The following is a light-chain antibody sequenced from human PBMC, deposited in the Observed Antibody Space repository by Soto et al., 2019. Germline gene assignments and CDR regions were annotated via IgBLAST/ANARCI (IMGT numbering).Light chain of an antibody. Sequence: EIVMTQSPATLSVSPGERATLSCRASQSVSSNLAWYQRKPGQAPRLLIYGASTRATGIPARFSGSGSGTDFTLTISSLEPEDSAVYYCQQRNVWPPVTFGQGTRLEIK. CDR3: QQRNVWPPVT. J-gene: IGKJ5*01. CDR2: GAS. V-gene: IGKV3-11*01. CDR1: QSVSSN.